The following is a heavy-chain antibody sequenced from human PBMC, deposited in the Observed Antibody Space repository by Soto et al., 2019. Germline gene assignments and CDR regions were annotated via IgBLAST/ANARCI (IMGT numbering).Heavy chain of an antibody. CDR2: IFYSGST. Sequence: SETLSLTCTVSGDSVSSSYYYWGWIRQPPGKGLEWIGYIFYSGSTNYNPSLKSRVTISVDTSKNQFTLKLSSVTAADTAVYYCARVCSGGSCYLHNDAFDIWGQGTMVTVSS. V-gene: IGHV4-61*01. CDR1: GDSVSSSYYY. D-gene: IGHD2-15*01. CDR3: ARVCSGGSCYLHNDAFDI. J-gene: IGHJ3*02.